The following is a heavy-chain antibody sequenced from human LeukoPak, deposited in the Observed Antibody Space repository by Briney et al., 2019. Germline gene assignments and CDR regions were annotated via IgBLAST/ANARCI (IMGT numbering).Heavy chain of an antibody. CDR3: AKGLYYYYDNNWFDP. D-gene: IGHD3-22*01. Sequence: HPGGSLRLSCAASGFTFSSYGMHWVRQAPGKGLEWVAFIRYDGSNKYYADSVKGRFTISRDNSKNTLYLQMNSLRAEDTAVYYCAKGLYYYYDNNWFDPWGQGTLVTVSS. J-gene: IGHJ5*02. CDR2: IRYDGSNK. CDR1: GFTFSSYG. V-gene: IGHV3-30*02.